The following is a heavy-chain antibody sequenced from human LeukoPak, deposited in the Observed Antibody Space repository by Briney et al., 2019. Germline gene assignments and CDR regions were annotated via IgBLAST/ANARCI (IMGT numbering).Heavy chain of an antibody. D-gene: IGHD3-22*01. Sequence: SETLSLTCTVSGGSITSGSYYWNWIRQPAGKGLEWIGRINTSGSTNYNPSLKSRVTMSVDTSKNQFSLKLSSVTAADTAVYYCAREGPYYYDSSGYAKGANAFDIWGQGTMVTVSS. CDR1: GGSITSGSYY. V-gene: IGHV4-61*02. CDR3: AREGPYYYDSSGYAKGANAFDI. J-gene: IGHJ3*02. CDR2: INTSGST.